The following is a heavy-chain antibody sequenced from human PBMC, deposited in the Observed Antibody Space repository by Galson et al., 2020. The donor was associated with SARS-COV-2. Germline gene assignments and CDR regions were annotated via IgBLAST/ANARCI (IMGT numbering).Heavy chain of an antibody. CDR1: GFTFSSYA. J-gene: IGHJ3*02. Sequence: GESLKISCAASGFTFSSYAMHWVRQAPGKGLEWVAVISYDGSNKYYADSVKGRFTISRDNSKNTLYLQMNSLRAEDTAVYYCARDFDDYGDYLDFDIWGQGTMVTVSA. CDR2: ISYDGSNK. CDR3: ARDFDDYGDYLDFDI. V-gene: IGHV3-30*04. D-gene: IGHD4-17*01.